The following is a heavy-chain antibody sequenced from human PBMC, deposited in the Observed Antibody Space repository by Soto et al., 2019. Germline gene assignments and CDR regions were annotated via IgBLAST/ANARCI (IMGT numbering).Heavy chain of an antibody. CDR1: GGKCGGFA. D-gene: IGHD6-13*01. Sequence: GGLLRLCCAAAGGKCGGFAMNWVSQAPGKGLEWVSTISGSGGSTYYADSVKGRFTISRDNSKNTLYLQMNSLRAEDTAVYYCANTAAAAAAPFDYWGQGTLVTVSS. CDR3: ANTAAAAAAPFDY. V-gene: IGHV3-23*01. CDR2: ISGSGGST. J-gene: IGHJ4*02.